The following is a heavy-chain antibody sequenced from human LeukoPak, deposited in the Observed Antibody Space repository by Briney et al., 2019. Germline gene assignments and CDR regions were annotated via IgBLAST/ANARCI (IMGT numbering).Heavy chain of an antibody. CDR1: GFTFSSYT. J-gene: IGHJ3*02. D-gene: IGHD1-26*01. V-gene: IGHV3-21*01. CDR3: ARDLAGGSYFGDAFDI. Sequence: GGSLRLSCAASGFTFSSYTMNWVRQVPGKGLEWVSSISSGNSYIYYADSVKGRFTISRDNSKNTLYLQMNSLRAEDTAVYYRARDLAGGSYFGDAFDIWGQGTMVTVSS. CDR2: ISSGNSYI.